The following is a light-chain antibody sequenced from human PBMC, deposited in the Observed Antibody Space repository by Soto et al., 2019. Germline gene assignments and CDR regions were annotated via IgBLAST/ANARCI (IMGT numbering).Light chain of an antibody. CDR1: SSNIGAGYD. CDR2: ANS. J-gene: IGLJ3*02. V-gene: IGLV1-40*01. CDR3: QSFDRSLPAWV. Sequence: QSVLTQPPSVSGAPGQRVTISCTGSSSNIGAGYDVHWYQQLPGAAPTLLISANSDRPSGVPDRFSGSKSGTSASLAITGLQTEVEADYSCQSFDRSLPAWVFGGGTKLTVL.